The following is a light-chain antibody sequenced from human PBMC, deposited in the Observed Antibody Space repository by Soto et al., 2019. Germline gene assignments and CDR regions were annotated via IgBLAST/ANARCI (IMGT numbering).Light chain of an antibody. CDR2: GAS. V-gene: IGKV3-20*01. Sequence: EIVLTQSPGTLSLSPGERATLSCRASQTVSSNYLAWCQQRPGQAPRLLIYGASTRAAGIPDRFSGSGSGTDFTLTITRLEPEDSAVYFCQQYTGPPTTFGQGTRLEL. CDR1: QTVSSNY. CDR3: QQYTGPPTT. J-gene: IGKJ5*01.